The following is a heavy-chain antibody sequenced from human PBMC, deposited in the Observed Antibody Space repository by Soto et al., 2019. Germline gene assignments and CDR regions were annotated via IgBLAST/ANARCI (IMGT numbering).Heavy chain of an antibody. J-gene: IGHJ4*02. D-gene: IGHD3-22*01. V-gene: IGHV1-69*06. CDR3: AGDSSGYYPHLFDY. Sequence: ASVKVSCKASGGTFSSYAISWVRQAPGQGLEWMGGIIPIFGTANYAQKFQGRVTITADKSTSTAYMELSSLRSEDTAVYYCAGDSSGYYPHLFDYWGQGTLVTVSS. CDR2: IIPIFGTA. CDR1: GGTFSSYA.